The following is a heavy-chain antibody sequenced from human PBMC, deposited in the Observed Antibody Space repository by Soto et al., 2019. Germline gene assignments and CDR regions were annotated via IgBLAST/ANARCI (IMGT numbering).Heavy chain of an antibody. D-gene: IGHD3-9*01. CDR1: GYTFTSYG. CDR2: ISAYNGNT. V-gene: IGHV1-18*01. Sequence: QVQLVQSGAEVKKPGASVKVSCKASGYTFTSYGISWVRQAPGQGLEWMGWISAYNGNTNYAQKLQGRVTMTTDTSTSTDYMELRSLRSDDTAVYCCARDPLPLRCFDWLLEGHWFAPWGQGTLVTVSS. CDR3: ARDPLPLRCFDWLLEGHWFAP. J-gene: IGHJ5*02.